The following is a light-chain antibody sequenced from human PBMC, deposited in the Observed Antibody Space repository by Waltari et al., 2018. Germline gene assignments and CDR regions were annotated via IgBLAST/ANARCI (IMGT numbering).Light chain of an antibody. CDR1: QDISNY. CDR3: QQYDNLPALT. CDR2: DAS. J-gene: IGKJ4*01. V-gene: IGKV1-33*01. Sequence: DIQMTQSPSSLSASVGDRVTLTCQASQDISNYLNWYQQKPGKAPKLLIYDASNLETGVPSRFSGSGSGTDFTFTISSLQPEDIATYYCQQYDNLPALTFGGGTKVEIK.